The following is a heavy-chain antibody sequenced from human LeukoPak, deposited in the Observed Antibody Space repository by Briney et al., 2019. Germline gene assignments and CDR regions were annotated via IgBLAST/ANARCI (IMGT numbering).Heavy chain of an antibody. V-gene: IGHV5-51*01. J-gene: IGHJ4*02. CDR2: IYPDDSDT. Sequence: GESLKISCKVSGSSFTNYWIGWVRQLPGKGLEWMGIIYPDDSDTRYSPSFQGQVTISADKSINTAYLQWSSLKASDTAMYYCARPAYYYDSRASQGLYYFDYWGQGTLVTVSS. D-gene: IGHD3-22*01. CDR1: GSSFTNYW. CDR3: ARPAYYYDSRASQGLYYFDY.